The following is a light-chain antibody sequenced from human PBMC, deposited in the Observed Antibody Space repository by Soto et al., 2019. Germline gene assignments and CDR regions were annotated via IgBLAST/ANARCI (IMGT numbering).Light chain of an antibody. CDR3: QQGYSTPIT. CDR1: QSIRSY. CDR2: AAS. V-gene: IGKV1-39*01. J-gene: IGKJ5*01. Sequence: DIQMTQSPSSLSASVGDRVTITCRASQSIRSYLNWYQQKPGKAPKVLIYAASNLQSGVPSRFSGSGSGTDFALTISSLQPEDFATYYCQQGYSTPITFGQGTRLEIK.